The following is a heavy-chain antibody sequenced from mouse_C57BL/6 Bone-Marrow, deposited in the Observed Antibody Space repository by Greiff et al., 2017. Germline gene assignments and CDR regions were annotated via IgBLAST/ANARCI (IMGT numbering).Heavy chain of an antibody. CDR3: ATISLGY. CDR1: GFSLTSYG. CDR2: IWRGGST. V-gene: IGHV2-5*01. D-gene: IGHD3-3*01. Sequence: QVQLKESGPGLVQPSQSLSITCTVSGFSLTSYGVHWVRQSPGKGLEWLGVIWRGGSTDYNAAFMSRLSTTKDNSKSQVFFKMNSLQADDTSIYYCATISLGYWSQGTTLTVSS. J-gene: IGHJ2*01.